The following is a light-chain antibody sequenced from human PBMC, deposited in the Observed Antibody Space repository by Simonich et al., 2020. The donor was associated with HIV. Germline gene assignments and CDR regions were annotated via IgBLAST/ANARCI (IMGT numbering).Light chain of an antibody. J-gene: IGKJ1*01. CDR3: QQYYSTPPT. Sequence: DIVMTQSPDSLAVSLGERAAINCKSSQSVLSTSNNKNYLAWYQQKPGQPPNLLISWSSTRESGVPDRFSGSGSGTDFTLTISSLQAEDVAVYFCQQYYSTPPTFGQGTKVEIK. V-gene: IGKV4-1*01. CDR2: WSS. CDR1: QSVLSTSNNKNY.